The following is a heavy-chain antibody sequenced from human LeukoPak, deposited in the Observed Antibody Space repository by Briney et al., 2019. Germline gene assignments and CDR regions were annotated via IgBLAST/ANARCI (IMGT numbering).Heavy chain of an antibody. Sequence: PGGSLRLSCVASGFTFGSYWIYWVRQAPGKGLECISRINNDGRDKVYADSVRGRFTISRDNAKSTVFLQLNSLRAEDTGVYYCARGGDFHAFDIWGRGTMVTVSS. CDR1: GFTFGSYW. V-gene: IGHV3-74*01. CDR3: ARGGDFHAFDI. CDR2: INNDGRDK. D-gene: IGHD3-3*01. J-gene: IGHJ3*02.